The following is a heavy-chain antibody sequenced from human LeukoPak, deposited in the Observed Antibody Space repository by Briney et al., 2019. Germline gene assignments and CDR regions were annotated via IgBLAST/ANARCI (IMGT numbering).Heavy chain of an antibody. D-gene: IGHD6-19*01. CDR2: IIPIFGTA. CDR3: AREKSYSSGWYYFDY. V-gene: IGHV1-69*05. J-gene: IGHJ4*02. CDR1: GYTFTGYY. Sequence: GASVKVSCKASGYTFTGYYMHWVRQAPGQGLEWMGGIIPIFGTANYAQKFQGRVTITTDESTSTAYMELSSLRSEDTAVYYCAREKSYSSGWYYFDYWGQGTLVTVSS.